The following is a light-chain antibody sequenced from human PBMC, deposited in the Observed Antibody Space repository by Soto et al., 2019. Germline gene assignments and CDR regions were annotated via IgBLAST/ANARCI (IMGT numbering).Light chain of an antibody. V-gene: IGKV1-39*01. CDR2: TAS. Sequence: DIQMTQSPSSLSASVGDRVTITCRASQSISYYLNWYQHKPREAPKLLIYTASSLESGVPSRFSGSGYGTDFTLTISSLQPEDSATYYCQESYSTPPGLAFGGGTRVAIK. CDR1: QSISYY. CDR3: QESYSTPPGLA. J-gene: IGKJ4*01.